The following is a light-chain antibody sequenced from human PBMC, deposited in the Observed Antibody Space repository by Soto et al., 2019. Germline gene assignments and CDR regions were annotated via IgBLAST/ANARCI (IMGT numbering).Light chain of an antibody. Sequence: DVQMTQSPSAVAASVGDRVNITCRARQGISNYVAWFQQKPGKVPKRLIYTTSTLQSGVPSRFSGSRSGTEFTLTISSLQPEDIATYYCLQHNSYPRTFGGGTKVEIK. CDR3: LQHNSYPRT. CDR2: TTS. V-gene: IGKV1-17*03. CDR1: QGISNY. J-gene: IGKJ4*01.